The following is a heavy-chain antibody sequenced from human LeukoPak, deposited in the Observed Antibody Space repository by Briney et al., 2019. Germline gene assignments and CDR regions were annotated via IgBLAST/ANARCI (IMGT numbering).Heavy chain of an antibody. CDR3: ARSRAYCGGDCYSGGMDV. V-gene: IGHV1-3*01. J-gene: IGHJ6*02. CDR2: INAGNGNT. Sequence: ASVKVSCKASGHTFTSYAMHWVRQAPGQRLEWMGWINAGNGNTKYSQKFQGRVTITRDTSASTAYMELSSLRSEDTAVYYCARSRAYCGGDCYSGGMDVWGQGTTVTVSS. D-gene: IGHD2-21*02. CDR1: GHTFTSYA.